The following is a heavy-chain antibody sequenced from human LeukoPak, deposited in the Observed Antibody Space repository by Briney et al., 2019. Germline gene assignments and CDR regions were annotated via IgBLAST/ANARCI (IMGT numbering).Heavy chain of an antibody. V-gene: IGHV4-59*01. CDR2: IYYSGST. J-gene: IGHJ4*02. CDR1: GGSISSYY. D-gene: IGHD3-9*01. Sequence: SETLSLTCTVSGGSISSYYWSWIRQPPGKGLEWIGYIYYSGSTNYNPSLKSRVTISVDTSKNQFSLKLSSVTAADTAVYYCAKVERPGDWLLWIDYWGQGTLVTVSS. CDR3: AKVERPGDWLLWIDY.